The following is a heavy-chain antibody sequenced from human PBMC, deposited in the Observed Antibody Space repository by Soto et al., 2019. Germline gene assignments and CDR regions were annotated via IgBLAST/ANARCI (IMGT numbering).Heavy chain of an antibody. CDR2: IYPGDSDT. D-gene: IGHD5-18*01. CDR1: GYSFASYW. Sequence: GETLKISCQGSGYSFASYWIGWVRQMPGKDLEWMGIIYPGDSDTRYSPSFQGQVTISADKSISTAYLQWSSLKASDTAMYYCARLPDSYGSYYFDYWGQGTLVTVSS. J-gene: IGHJ4*02. CDR3: ARLPDSYGSYYFDY. V-gene: IGHV5-51*01.